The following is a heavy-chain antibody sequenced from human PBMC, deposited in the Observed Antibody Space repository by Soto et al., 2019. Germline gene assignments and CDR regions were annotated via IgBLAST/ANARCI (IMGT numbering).Heavy chain of an antibody. CDR2: MNPNSGNT. CDR1: GYTFTSYD. V-gene: IGHV1-8*01. Sequence: QVQLVQSGAEVKKPGASVKVSCKASGYTFTSYDINWVRQATGQGLEWMGWMNPNSGNTGHAQNFQGRVTMTRNTTIRTAYMELGSLRSEETAVYYCASAYGDYDYGGQGTLVTVSS. D-gene: IGHD4-17*01. CDR3: ASAYGDYDY. J-gene: IGHJ4*02.